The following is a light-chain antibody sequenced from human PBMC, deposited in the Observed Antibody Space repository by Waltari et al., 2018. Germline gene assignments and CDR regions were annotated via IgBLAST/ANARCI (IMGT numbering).Light chain of an antibody. V-gene: IGKV3-11*01. J-gene: IGKJ4*01. CDR1: QSVSSN. Sequence: EIVLTQSPATLSLSPGESATLSCRASQSVSSNLAWYQQKPGQAPRLLIYDASHRATGIPARFSGSGSGTDFTLTISSLEPEDFAVYYCQQRSNWPLTFGGGTKVEIK. CDR2: DAS. CDR3: QQRSNWPLT.